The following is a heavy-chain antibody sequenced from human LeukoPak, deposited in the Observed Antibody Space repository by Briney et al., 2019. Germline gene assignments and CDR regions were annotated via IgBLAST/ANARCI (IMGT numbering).Heavy chain of an antibody. CDR2: IDSNGRTI. CDR1: GFTFSSYW. D-gene: IGHD1-26*01. Sequence: GGSLRLSCAASGFTFSSYWMHWVRQAPGKGLVWVSRIDSNGRTINYADSVKGRFTISRDNANSMLYLQMNSLRAEDSAVYYCAKDFVGPDDYWGQGTLVSVSS. CDR3: AKDFVGPDDY. J-gene: IGHJ4*02. V-gene: IGHV3-74*01.